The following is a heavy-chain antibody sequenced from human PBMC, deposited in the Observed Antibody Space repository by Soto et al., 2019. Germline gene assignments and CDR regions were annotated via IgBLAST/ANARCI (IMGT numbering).Heavy chain of an antibody. CDR3: ARDKEMGYCSKTSCSSLTFDY. Sequence: QVQLVQSGADVKRPGASVQVPCKATGYTFIDYGINWLRQTPGQGLEWMGWISPYNGDTNYAQKFLGRVTMTTDTSTSTAYMELRTLTSDDTAVYYSARDKEMGYCSKTSCSSLTFDYWGQGTLVTVSS. CDR2: ISPYNGDT. CDR1: GYTFIDYG. V-gene: IGHV1-18*01. J-gene: IGHJ4*02. D-gene: IGHD2-2*01.